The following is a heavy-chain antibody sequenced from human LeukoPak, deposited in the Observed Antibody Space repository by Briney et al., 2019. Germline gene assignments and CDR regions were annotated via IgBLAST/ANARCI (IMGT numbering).Heavy chain of an antibody. D-gene: IGHD5-18*01. CDR1: GYTFTSYD. CDR2: MNPNSGNT. V-gene: IGHV1-8*01. CDR3: ARIGRGYSYGNPYYFDY. Sequence: ASVKVSFTASGYTFTSYDINWVRQATGQGLEWMGWMNPNSGNTGYAQKFQGRVTMTRNTSISTAYMELSSLRSEDTAVYYCARIGRGYSYGNPYYFDYWGQGTLVTVSS. J-gene: IGHJ4*02.